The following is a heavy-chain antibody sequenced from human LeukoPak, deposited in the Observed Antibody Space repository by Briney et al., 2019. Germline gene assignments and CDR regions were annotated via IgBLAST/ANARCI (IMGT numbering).Heavy chain of an antibody. D-gene: IGHD3-10*01. CDR3: AKAMVRGALEYFDY. Sequence: PGGSLRCSCAGSGFTFSSYAMIWLRHAPGNGLEGVLNLSGSGGSTYYADSVKGRFTISRDNSKSTLYLQMNSLRAEDTAVYYCAKAMVRGALEYFDYWGQGTLVTVSS. CDR2: LSGSGGST. V-gene: IGHV3-23*01. CDR1: GFTFSSYA. J-gene: IGHJ4*02.